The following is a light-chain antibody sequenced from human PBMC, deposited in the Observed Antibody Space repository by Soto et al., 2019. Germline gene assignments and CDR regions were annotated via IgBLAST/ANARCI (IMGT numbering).Light chain of an antibody. CDR3: QQYYSSIT. Sequence: DIVTTQSPDSQAVSLGERATIHCKTRQSILFNSNKKDYLAWYQQKPGXPPXLLIYWASIRESGVPDRFIGSGSGTDFTLAISSLQAEDVALDDCQQYYSSITFGQGTRLEIK. V-gene: IGKV4-1*01. CDR2: WAS. J-gene: IGKJ5*01. CDR1: QSILFNSNKKDY.